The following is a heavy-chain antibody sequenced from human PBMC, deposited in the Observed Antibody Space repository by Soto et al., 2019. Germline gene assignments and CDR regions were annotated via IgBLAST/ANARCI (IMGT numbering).Heavy chain of an antibody. J-gene: IGHJ6*02. CDR2: IIPLSGPA. V-gene: IGHV1-69*01. CDR1: GGTFSSYA. CDR3: ARSQGSSTSLEIYYYYYYGMDV. Sequence: QVQLVQSGAEVKRPGSSVKVSCKASGGTFSSYAISWVRRAPGQGLEWLGGIIPLSGPANYAQKFQGRVTITADESTSTAYMELSSLRSEDTAVYYCARSQGSSTSLEIYYYYYYGMDVWGQGTTVTVSS. D-gene: IGHD2-2*01.